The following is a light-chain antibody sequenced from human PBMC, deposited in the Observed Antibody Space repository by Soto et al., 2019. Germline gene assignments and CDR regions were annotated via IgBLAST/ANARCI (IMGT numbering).Light chain of an antibody. CDR3: QQSYSTPWT. J-gene: IGKJ1*01. CDR1: QSISSY. Sequence: DMQMTQSPSSLSSCGADRLSITYRASQSISSYLNWYQEKPGKAPKLLIYAASSLQSGVPSRFSGSGSGTDFTLTISSLQPEDFATYYCQQSYSTPWTFGQGTKVDIK. CDR2: AAS. V-gene: IGKV1-39*01.